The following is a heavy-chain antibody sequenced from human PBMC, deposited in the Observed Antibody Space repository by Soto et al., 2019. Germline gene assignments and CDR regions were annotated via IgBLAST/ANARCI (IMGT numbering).Heavy chain of an antibody. V-gene: IGHV1-69*11. J-gene: IGHJ6*02. CDR1: GGTFSSSG. CDR2: IVPSLDTT. D-gene: IGHD3-16*02. Sequence: QVHLVQSGTEVKKPGSSVKVSCKASGGTFSSSGFSWVRQAPGQGLEWMGMIVPSLDTTNYAQKFQARVTITADEVTSTAYMELRRLRSEDTDVYYCARWPQPRYTADPYAVDVWGQGTRVIVSS. CDR3: ARWPQPRYTADPYAVDV.